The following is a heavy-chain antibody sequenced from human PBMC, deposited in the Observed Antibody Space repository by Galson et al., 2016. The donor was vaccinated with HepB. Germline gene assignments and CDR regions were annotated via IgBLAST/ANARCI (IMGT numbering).Heavy chain of an antibody. CDR1: GFTFSSYA. J-gene: IGHJ3*02. CDR3: VKDQGGTWGAFDI. D-gene: IGHD3-16*01. CDR2: ITGNGGIT. V-gene: IGHV3-64D*06. Sequence: SLRLSCAASGFTFSSYAIHWVRQAPGKGLEYLSEITGNGGITYYADSVKGRFTISRDHSRNTLYLQKSSLTTEDTAVYYCVKDQGGTWGAFDIWGQGTLVTVSS.